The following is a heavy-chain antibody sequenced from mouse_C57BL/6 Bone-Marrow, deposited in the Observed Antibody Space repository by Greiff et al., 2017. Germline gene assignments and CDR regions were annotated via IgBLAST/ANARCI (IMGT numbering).Heavy chain of an antibody. Sequence: QVTLKVCGPGILQSSQTLSLTSSFSGFSLSTSGMGVSWIRQPSGKGLEWLAHIYWDDDKRYNPSLKSRLTISKDTSRNQVFLKITSVDTADTATYYCARRNYYGSSRGYWYFDVWGTGTTVTVSS. CDR2: IYWDDDK. CDR1: GFSLSTSGMG. D-gene: IGHD1-1*01. J-gene: IGHJ1*03. V-gene: IGHV8-12*01. CDR3: ARRNYYGSSRGYWYFDV.